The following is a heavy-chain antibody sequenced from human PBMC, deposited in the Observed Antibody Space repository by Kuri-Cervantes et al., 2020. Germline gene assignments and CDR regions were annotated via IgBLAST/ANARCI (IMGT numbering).Heavy chain of an antibody. CDR2: ISYDGSNK. V-gene: IGHV3-30*18. CDR1: GFTFSSYG. CDR3: AKAGRGLVHHYFDY. Sequence: GGSLRLSCAASGFTFSSYGVHWVRQAPGKGLEWVAVISYDGSNKYYADSVKGRFTISRDNSKNTLYPQMNSLRAEDTAVYYCAKAGRGLVHHYFDYWGQGTLVTVSS. D-gene: IGHD6-19*01. J-gene: IGHJ4*02.